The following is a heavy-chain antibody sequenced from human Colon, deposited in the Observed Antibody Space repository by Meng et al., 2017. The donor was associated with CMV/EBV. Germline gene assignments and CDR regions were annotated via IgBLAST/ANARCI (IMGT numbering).Heavy chain of an antibody. CDR2: IYYSGST. Sequence: GSLRLSCTVSGGSISSSNYYWGWIRQAPGKGLEWIGSIYYSGSTYYNAALNSRVTISVDMSKSQFSLKLTAVTAADTAVYYCATYHGSVTFHYNGIDYWGQGPLVTVSS. CDR3: ATYHGSVTFHYNGIDY. V-gene: IGHV4-39*07. J-gene: IGHJ4*02. CDR1: GGSISSSNYY. D-gene: IGHD3-10*01.